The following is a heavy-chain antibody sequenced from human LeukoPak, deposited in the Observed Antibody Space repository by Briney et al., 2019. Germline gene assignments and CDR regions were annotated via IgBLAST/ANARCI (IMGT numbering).Heavy chain of an antibody. J-gene: IGHJ4*02. D-gene: IGHD3-22*01. Sequence: GGSLRLSCAASGFTFSNYAMSWVRQAPGKGLEWVSAISDSGGSTYYADSVKGRFTISRDNSKNTLYLQMNSLRAEDTAVYYCAEDLYYDSSPPYYFDYWGQGTLVTVSS. CDR2: ISDSGGST. CDR1: GFTFSNYA. CDR3: AEDLYYDSSPPYYFDY. V-gene: IGHV3-23*01.